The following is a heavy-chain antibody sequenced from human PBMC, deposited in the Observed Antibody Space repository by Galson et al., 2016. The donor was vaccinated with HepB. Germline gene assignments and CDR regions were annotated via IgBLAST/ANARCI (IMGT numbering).Heavy chain of an antibody. CDR1: GRSLSGYY. V-gene: IGHV4-34*01. CDR3: TRGRGIAL. J-gene: IGHJ4*02. CDR2: ISNSGST. Sequence: SETLSLTCAVSGRSLSGYYWSWIRQPPGKGLEWIGEISNSGSTNHNPSLKSRVTISPDTSRNQFSLILTSVTAADTAVYYCTRGRGIALWGQGTLVTVSS.